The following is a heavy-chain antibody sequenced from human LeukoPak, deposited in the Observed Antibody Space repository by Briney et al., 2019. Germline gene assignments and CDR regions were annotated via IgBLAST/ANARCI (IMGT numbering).Heavy chain of an antibody. CDR3: ARGSRYFDWLSCDY. V-gene: IGHV4-38-2*01. CDR1: GYSISSGYY. D-gene: IGHD3-9*01. Sequence: SETLSLTCAVSGYSISSGYYWGWIRQPPGKGLEWIGEINHSGSTNYNPSLKSRVTISVDTSKNQFSLKLSSVTAADTAVYYCARGSRYFDWLSCDYWGQGTLVTVSS. CDR2: INHSGST. J-gene: IGHJ4*02.